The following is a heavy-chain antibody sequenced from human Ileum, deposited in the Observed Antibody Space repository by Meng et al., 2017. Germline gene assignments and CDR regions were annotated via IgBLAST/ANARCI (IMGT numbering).Heavy chain of an antibody. CDR2: IRSKANNYAT. CDR1: GFTFSGSA. Sequence: GESLKISCAASGFTFSGSALHWVRQASGKGLEWVGRIRSKANNYATAYAASVKGRFTISRDDSKNTAYLQMNSLKTEDTAVYYCASHGLYSGTYFDYFDYWGQGTLGTVSS. D-gene: IGHD5-12*01. CDR3: ASHGLYSGTYFDYFDY. V-gene: IGHV3-73*01. J-gene: IGHJ4*02.